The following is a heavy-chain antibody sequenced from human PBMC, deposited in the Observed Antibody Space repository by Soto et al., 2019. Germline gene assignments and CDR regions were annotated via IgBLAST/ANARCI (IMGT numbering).Heavy chain of an antibody. CDR1: GGTFSSSG. V-gene: IGHV1-69*11. CDR2: IVPSLDTT. D-gene: IGHD3-16*02. Sequence: QVHLVQSGTEVKKPGSSVKVSCKASGGTFSSSGFSWVRQAHGQGLEWMGMIVPSLDTTHYAQKFQARVTITADEVTSTAYMELRSRSSEATAVYYCARWPQPRYTADPYAVDVWGQGPRVIVSS. CDR3: ARWPQPRYTADPYAVDV. J-gene: IGHJ6*02.